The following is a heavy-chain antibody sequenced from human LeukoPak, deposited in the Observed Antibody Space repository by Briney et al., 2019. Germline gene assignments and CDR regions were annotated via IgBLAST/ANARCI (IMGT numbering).Heavy chain of an antibody. D-gene: IGHD3-22*01. CDR1: GGTFSSYA. CDR3: ARDRYYYDSSGYETLFDY. V-gene: IGHV1-69*04. J-gene: IGHJ4*02. CDR2: IIPILGIA. Sequence: GASVKVSCKASGGTFSSYAISWVRQAPGQGLEWMGRIIPILGIANYAQKFQGRVTITADKSTSTAYMELSSLRSEDTAVYYCARDRYYYDSSGYETLFDYWGQGTLVTVSS.